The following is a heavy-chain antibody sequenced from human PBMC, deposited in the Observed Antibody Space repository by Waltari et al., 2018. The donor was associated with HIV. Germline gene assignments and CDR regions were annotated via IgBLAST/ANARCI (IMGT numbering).Heavy chain of an antibody. CDR1: GFTFSSYG. D-gene: IGHD2-21*01. V-gene: IGHV3-33*01. Sequence: QVQLVESGGGVVQPGRSLRLSCAASGFTFSSYGMHWVRQAPGKGLEWVAVRWYDGTNKYYADSVKGRFTISRDNSKNTLYLQMNSLRAEDTAVYYCARDRSECGGYYYYGLDVWGQGPRSPSP. CDR3: ARDRSECGGYYYYGLDV. J-gene: IGHJ6*02. CDR2: RWYDGTNK.